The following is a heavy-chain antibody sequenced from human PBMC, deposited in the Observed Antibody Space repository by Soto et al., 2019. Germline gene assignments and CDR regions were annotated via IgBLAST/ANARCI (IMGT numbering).Heavy chain of an antibody. Sequence: EVQLVESGGGLVQPGGSLRLPCAASGFTFSTYWMTWVRQPPGKGLEWVASINQDGSERYYVDSVSGRFTISRDNAKNSLYLQMNSLRAEDTAVYYCVCGGNFFVYWGQGTRVTVSP. CDR3: VCGGNFFVY. D-gene: IGHD3-16*01. CDR2: INQDGSER. J-gene: IGHJ4*02. CDR1: GFTFSTYW. V-gene: IGHV3-7*01.